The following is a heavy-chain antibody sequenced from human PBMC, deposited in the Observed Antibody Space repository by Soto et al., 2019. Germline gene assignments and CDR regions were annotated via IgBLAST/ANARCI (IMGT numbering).Heavy chain of an antibody. CDR3: AREYSGYDLYYYYYGMDV. V-gene: IGHV4-34*01. CDR1: GGSFSGYY. J-gene: IGHJ6*02. CDR2: INHSGST. D-gene: IGHD5-12*01. Sequence: SETLSLTCAVYGGSFSGYYWSWIRQPPGKGLEWIGEINHSGSTNYNPSLKSRVTISVDTSKNHFSLKLSSVTAADTAVYYCAREYSGYDLYYYYYGMDVWGQGTTVTVSS.